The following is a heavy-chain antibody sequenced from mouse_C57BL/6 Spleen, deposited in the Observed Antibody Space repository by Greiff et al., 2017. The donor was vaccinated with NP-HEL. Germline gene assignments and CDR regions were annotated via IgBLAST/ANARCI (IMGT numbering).Heavy chain of an antibody. J-gene: IGHJ3*01. CDR1: GFTFSSYA. D-gene: IGHD1-1*01. V-gene: IGHV5-4*03. Sequence: EVKLMESGGGLVKPGGSLKLSCAASGFTFSSYAMSWVRQTPEKRLEWVATISAGGGYTYYPDNVKGRFTISRDNAKNNHELQMSHLKSEDTAMYYCARGYYGSSCGCAYWGQGTLVTVAA. CDR2: ISAGGGYT. CDR3: ARGYYGSSCGCAY.